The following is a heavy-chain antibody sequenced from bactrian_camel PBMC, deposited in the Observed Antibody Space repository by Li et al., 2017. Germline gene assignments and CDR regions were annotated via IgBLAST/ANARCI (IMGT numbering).Heavy chain of an antibody. D-gene: IGHD1*01. J-gene: IGHJ4*01. CDR2: IDRADNR. CDR3: VAGLTSCPIYCRSGACAIGDLDY. Sequence: QLVESGGGSVEAGGSLRLSCVVSGYTISESCMAWFRQAPGKEREWVALIDRADNRRYTDSVKGRFSISKDNDKNTLYLNMDSLKPEDSAMYYCVAGLTSCPIYCRSGACAIGDLDYKGQGTQVTVS. CDR1: GYTISESC. V-gene: IGHV3S53*01.